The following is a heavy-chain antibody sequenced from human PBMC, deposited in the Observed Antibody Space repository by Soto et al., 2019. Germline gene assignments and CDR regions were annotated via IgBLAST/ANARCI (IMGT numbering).Heavy chain of an antibody. CDR2: IYATGTT. CDR1: VASISVFY. V-gene: IGHV4-4*07. J-gene: IGHJ5*02. CDR3: VRDGTKNLRDWFDP. D-gene: IGHD1-1*01. Sequence: PAETLCLTCTVSVASISVFYWSWIRKSAGKGLEWIGRIYATGTTDYNPSLKRRVMMSVDTSKKQFSLKLRSVTAADTAVYYCVRDGTKNLRDWFDPWGQGISVTVSS.